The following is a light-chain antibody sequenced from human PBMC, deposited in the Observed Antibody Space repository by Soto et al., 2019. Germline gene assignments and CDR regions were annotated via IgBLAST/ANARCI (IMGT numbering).Light chain of an antibody. CDR1: QSVSNN. Sequence: EIVLTQSPGTLSLSPGERATLSCRAGQSVSNNLAWYQQKPGQTPRLLIYGASTRATGIPARFSGSGSGTEFTLTISSLQSEDFAVYYCQQYYNWPPWTFGQGTKVDIK. CDR3: QQYYNWPPWT. CDR2: GAS. V-gene: IGKV3-15*01. J-gene: IGKJ1*01.